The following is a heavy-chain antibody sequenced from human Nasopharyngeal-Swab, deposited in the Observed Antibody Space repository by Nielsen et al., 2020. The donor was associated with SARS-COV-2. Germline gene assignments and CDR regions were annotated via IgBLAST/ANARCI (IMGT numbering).Heavy chain of an antibody. D-gene: IGHD4-17*01. Sequence: LRPSCTVSGGSISSGSYYWSWIRQPAGKGLEWIGRIYTSGSTNYNPSLKSRVTISVDTSKNQFSLKLSSVTAADTAVYYCLMTTVTTLDYWGQGTLVTVSS. J-gene: IGHJ4*02. CDR3: LMTTVTTLDY. CDR1: GGSISSGSYY. CDR2: IYTSGST. V-gene: IGHV4-61*02.